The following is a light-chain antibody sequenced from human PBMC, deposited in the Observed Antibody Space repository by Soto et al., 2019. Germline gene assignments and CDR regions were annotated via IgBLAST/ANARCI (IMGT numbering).Light chain of an antibody. CDR2: SNN. V-gene: IGLV1-47*02. CDR3: AAWDDSLSGYVV. J-gene: IGLJ2*01. Sequence: QSVLTQPPSASGTPGQRVTISCSGSSSNIGSNYVYWYQQLPGTAPKLLIYSNNQRPSGVPDRFSGSKSGTSASLAISGLGSEDEADYYCAAWDDSLSGYVVFGGGTQLTVL. CDR1: SSNIGSNY.